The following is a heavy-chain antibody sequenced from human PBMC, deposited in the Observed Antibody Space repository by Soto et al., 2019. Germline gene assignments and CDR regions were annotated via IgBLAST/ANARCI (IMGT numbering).Heavy chain of an antibody. CDR1: GVSISSGGYS. V-gene: IGHV4-30-2*05. Sequence: SETLSLTCAVSGVSISSGGYSWSWIRQPPGKGLEWIGYIYYSGSTYYNPSLKSRVTISVDTSKNQFSLKLSSVTAADTAVYYCARVGPYYAFWSGLPNYYYGMDVWGQGTTVTVSS. CDR3: ARVGPYYAFWSGLPNYYYGMDV. CDR2: IYYSGST. J-gene: IGHJ6*02. D-gene: IGHD3-3*01.